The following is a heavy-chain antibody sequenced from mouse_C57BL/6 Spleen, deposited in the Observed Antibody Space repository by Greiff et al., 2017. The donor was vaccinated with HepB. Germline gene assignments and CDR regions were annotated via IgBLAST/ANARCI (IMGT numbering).Heavy chain of an antibody. CDR3: ARGPCLINCYWYFDV. CDR2: IDPEDGET. V-gene: IGHV14-2*01. Sequence: VHVKQSGAELVKPGASVKLSCTASGFNIKDYYMHWVKQRTEQGLEWIGRIDPEDGETKYAPKFQGKATITADTSSNTAYLQLSSLTSEDTAVYYCARGPCLINCYWYFDVWGTGTTVTVSS. J-gene: IGHJ1*03. CDR1: GFNIKDYY. D-gene: IGHD4-1*02.